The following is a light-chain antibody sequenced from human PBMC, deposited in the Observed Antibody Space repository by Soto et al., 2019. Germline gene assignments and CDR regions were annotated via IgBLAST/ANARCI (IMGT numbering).Light chain of an antibody. V-gene: IGKV1-5*01. J-gene: IGKJ2*01. CDR2: DAS. CDR3: QQYNSYSST. CDR1: QSISSW. Sequence: DIQMTQSPSTLSASVGDRVTITCRASQSISSWLAWYQQKPGKAPKLLIYDASSLESGVPSRFSGSGSGTEFTLNISSLQPDDFATYYCQQYNSYSSTFGQGTKLEI.